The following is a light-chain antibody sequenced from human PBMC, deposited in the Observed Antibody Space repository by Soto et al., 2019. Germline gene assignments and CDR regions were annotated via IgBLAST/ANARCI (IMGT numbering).Light chain of an antibody. J-gene: IGLJ1*01. CDR1: RSNIGSKT. V-gene: IGLV1-44*01. Sequence: QSVLTQPPSASGTPGQRVTISCSGSRSNIGSKTVIWYQQLPGTAPKLLIYSNNQRPSGVPDRFSGSKSGTSASLSISGLQSEDEADYYCATWDDSLNGLFGTGTKVTVL. CDR2: SNN. CDR3: ATWDDSLNGL.